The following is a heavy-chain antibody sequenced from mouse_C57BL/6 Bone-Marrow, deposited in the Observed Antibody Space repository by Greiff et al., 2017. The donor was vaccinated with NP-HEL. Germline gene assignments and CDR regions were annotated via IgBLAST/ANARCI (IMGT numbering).Heavy chain of an antibody. D-gene: IGHD2-3*01. CDR2: IDPENGDT. J-gene: IGHJ2*01. CDR3: TTWLLQDY. CDR1: GFNFKDDY. V-gene: IGHV14-4*01. Sequence: VQLQQSGAELVRPGASVKLSCTASGFNFKDDYMHWVKQRPEQGLEWIGWIDPENGDTEYASKFQGTATITADTASNTAYLRLSSLTSEDTAVYYCTTWLLQDYWGRGNALTVSS.